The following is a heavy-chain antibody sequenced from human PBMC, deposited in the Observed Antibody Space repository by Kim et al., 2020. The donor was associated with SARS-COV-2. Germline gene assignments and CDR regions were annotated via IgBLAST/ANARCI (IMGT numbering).Heavy chain of an antibody. CDR2: IGPAGDGT. V-gene: IGHV3-23*01. Sequence: GGSLRLSCATSGFAFSSYAMSWVRQAPGKGLEWASCIGPAGDGTLYADSAKGRFTISRDNSKNTLYLQMSGLRAEDTAVYFCAKGRCRYRNCVGVLWGQG. D-gene: IGHD5-12*01. J-gene: IGHJ1*01. CDR3: AKGRCRYRNCVGVL. CDR1: GFAFSSYA.